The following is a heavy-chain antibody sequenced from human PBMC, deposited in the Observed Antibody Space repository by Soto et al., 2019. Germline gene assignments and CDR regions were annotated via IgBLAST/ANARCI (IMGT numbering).Heavy chain of an antibody. J-gene: IGHJ3*02. Sequence: QITLKESGPTLVKPTQTLTLTSTFSGFSLSSSRVGVGWIRQPPGKAMEWLAVIYWDDDKRYSPSLKSRLTITKDTSKNQVVLTMTNMDPVHTSTYYCAHLMITYGGVVADDAFDTWGRGTMVTVSS. CDR2: IYWDDDK. CDR3: AHLMITYGGVVADDAFDT. V-gene: IGHV2-5*02. D-gene: IGHD3-16*02. CDR1: GFSLSSSRVG.